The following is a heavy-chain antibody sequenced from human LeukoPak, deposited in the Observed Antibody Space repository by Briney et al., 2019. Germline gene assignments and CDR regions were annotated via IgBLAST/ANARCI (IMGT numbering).Heavy chain of an antibody. Sequence: GGSLRLSCAASGFNFGTYWMSWVRQAPGKGLEWLANIRQGGSVKFYVDSVKGRFTISRDNAKSSLYLQMNSLRAEDTALYYCARAPITSPFYFDYWGQGTLATVSS. CDR3: ARAPITSPFYFDY. CDR2: IRQGGSVK. J-gene: IGHJ4*02. CDR1: GFNFGTYW. D-gene: IGHD2-2*01. V-gene: IGHV3-7*03.